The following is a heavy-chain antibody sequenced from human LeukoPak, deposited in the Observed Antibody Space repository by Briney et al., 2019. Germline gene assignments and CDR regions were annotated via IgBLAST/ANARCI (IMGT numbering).Heavy chain of an antibody. CDR1: EFTFSSYA. CDR2: VSYDGSDK. Sequence: GGSLRLSCAASEFTFSSYAMHWVRQAPGKGLEWVALVSYDGSDKYYADSVKGRFTISRDNSKNTLYLQMNSLRAEDTAVYYCAKDRSSSGLYYFDYWGQGTLVTVSS. V-gene: IGHV3-30*18. D-gene: IGHD6-19*01. CDR3: AKDRSSSGLYYFDY. J-gene: IGHJ4*02.